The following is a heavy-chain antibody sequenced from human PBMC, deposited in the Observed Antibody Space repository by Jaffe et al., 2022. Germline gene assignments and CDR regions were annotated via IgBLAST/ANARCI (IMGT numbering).Heavy chain of an antibody. CDR3: TRDPGGYSTSWYYFDY. Sequence: EVQLVESGGGLVQPGRSLRLSCTASGFTFGDYTMTWVRQAPGKGLEWVGFIRSKAYGGTTEYAASVKGTFTISRDDSKTIAYLQMNSLKTEDTAVYYCTRDPGGYSTSWYYFDYWGQGTLVTVSS. D-gene: IGHD6-13*01. J-gene: IGHJ4*02. CDR1: GFTFGDYT. V-gene: IGHV3-49*04. CDR2: IRSKAYGGTT.